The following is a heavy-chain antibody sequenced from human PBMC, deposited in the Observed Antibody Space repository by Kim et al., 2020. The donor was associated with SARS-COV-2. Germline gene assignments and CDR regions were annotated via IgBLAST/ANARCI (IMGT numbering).Heavy chain of an antibody. Sequence: ASVKVSCKTSGYSFTDYYMHWVRQAPGQGPEWMAWIYPNNGDTNSAQKFQGRVTVTRDTSINTLYLELSSLTSDDTAVYYCTREGLVAATGDYWGQGTLVTVSS. CDR2: IYPNNGDT. D-gene: IGHD2-15*01. CDR3: TREGLVAATGDY. CDR1: GYSFTDYY. J-gene: IGHJ4*02. V-gene: IGHV1-2*02.